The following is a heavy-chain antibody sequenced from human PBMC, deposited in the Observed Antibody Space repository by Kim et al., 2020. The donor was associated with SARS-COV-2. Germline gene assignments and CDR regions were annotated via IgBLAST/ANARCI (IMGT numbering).Heavy chain of an antibody. D-gene: IGHD3-22*01. CDR3: ARGVVVTGFDY. J-gene: IGHJ4*02. Sequence: YYNPSLKSRVTISVDTSKNQFSLKLSSVTAADTAVYYCARGVVVTGFDYWGQGTLVTVSS. V-gene: IGHV4-31*02.